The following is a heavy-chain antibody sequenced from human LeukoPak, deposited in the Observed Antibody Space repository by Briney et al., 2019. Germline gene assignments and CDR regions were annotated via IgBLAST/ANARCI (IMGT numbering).Heavy chain of an antibody. CDR3: ARVWFGEFPIFDY. J-gene: IGHJ4*02. V-gene: IGHV4-38-2*02. D-gene: IGHD3-10*01. Sequence: SETLSLTCTVSGYSISSGYYWGWIRQPPGKGLEWIGSIYHSGSTYYNPSLKSRVTISVDTSKNQFSLKLSSVTAADTAVYYCARVWFGEFPIFDYWGQGTLVTVSS. CDR2: IYHSGST. CDR1: GYSISSGYY.